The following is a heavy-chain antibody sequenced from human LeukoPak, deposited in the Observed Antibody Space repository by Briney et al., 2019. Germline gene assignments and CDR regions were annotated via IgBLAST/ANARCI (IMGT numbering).Heavy chain of an antibody. Sequence: SETLSLTCTVSGGPISSYYWSWIRQPPGKGLEWIGYIYYSGSTNYNPSLKSRVTISVDTSKNQFSLKLSSVTAADTAVYYCARRGYSYGYVDYWGQGTLVTVSS. D-gene: IGHD5-18*01. CDR2: IYYSGST. CDR1: GGPISSYY. V-gene: IGHV4-59*01. CDR3: ARRGYSYGYVDY. J-gene: IGHJ4*02.